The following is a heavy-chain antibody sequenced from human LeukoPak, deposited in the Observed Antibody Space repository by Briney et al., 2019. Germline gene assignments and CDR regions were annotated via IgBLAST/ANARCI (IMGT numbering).Heavy chain of an antibody. J-gene: IGHJ4*02. Sequence: GESLKISCKGSGYSFTSYWIGWVRQMPGKGLEWMGSIYPGDSDTRYSPSFQGQVTISADKSISTAYLQWSSLKASDTAMYYCARAYYDILTGSLSYFDYWGQGTLVTVSS. CDR1: GYSFTSYW. CDR3: ARAYYDILTGSLSYFDY. CDR2: IYPGDSDT. D-gene: IGHD3-9*01. V-gene: IGHV5-51*01.